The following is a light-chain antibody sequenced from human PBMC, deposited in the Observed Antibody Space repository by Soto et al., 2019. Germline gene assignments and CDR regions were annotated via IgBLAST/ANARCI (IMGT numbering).Light chain of an antibody. Sequence: EIVMTQSPATLSVSPGERXXXXXXASQGINRKLAWYQLKAGQAPRLLISGASTGATGIPARFSGSGSGTEFTLTINSLQSEDSAVYYCQQYHTWPVTFGGGTKVDI. CDR1: QGINRK. J-gene: IGKJ4*01. V-gene: IGKV3-15*01. CDR3: QQYHTWPVT. CDR2: GAS.